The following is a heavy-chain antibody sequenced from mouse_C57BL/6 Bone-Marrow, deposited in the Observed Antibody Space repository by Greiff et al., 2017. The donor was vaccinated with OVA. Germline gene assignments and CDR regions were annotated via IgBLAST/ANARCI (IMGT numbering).Heavy chain of an antibody. Sequence: QVQLQQSGAELARPGASVKLSCKASGYTFTSYGISWVKQRNGQGLEWIGEIYPRSGKTYYNEKFKGKATLTADKSSSTAYMELRSLTSEYSAVYFCARSYGWGWYFDVWGTGTTVTVSS. CDR3: ARSYGWGWYFDV. CDR1: GYTFTSYG. V-gene: IGHV1-81*01. CDR2: IYPRSGKT. J-gene: IGHJ1*03. D-gene: IGHD2-2*01.